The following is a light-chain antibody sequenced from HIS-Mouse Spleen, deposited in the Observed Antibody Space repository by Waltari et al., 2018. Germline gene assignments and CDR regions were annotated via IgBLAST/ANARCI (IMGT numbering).Light chain of an antibody. J-gene: IGLJ2*01. Sequence: SSELTQDPAVSVALGQTVRITCQGDSLRSYYASWYQQKPGQAPVIVIYGKNNRPSGIPDRFSGSSSGNTASWTITGAQAEDEADYYCNSRDSSGNHLVFGGGTKLTVL. CDR1: SLRSYY. CDR3: NSRDSSGNHLV. V-gene: IGLV3-19*01. CDR2: GKN.